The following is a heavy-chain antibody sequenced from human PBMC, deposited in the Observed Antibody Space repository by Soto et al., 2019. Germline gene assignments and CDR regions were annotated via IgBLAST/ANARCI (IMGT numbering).Heavy chain of an antibody. CDR1: GGSFSGYY. J-gene: IGHJ5*02. V-gene: IGHV4-34*01. CDR2: INHSGST. D-gene: IGHD2-2*01. CDR3: ARGAGGYYSSTSCYEKNWFDP. Sequence: QVQLQQWGAGLLKPSETLSLTCAVYGGSFSGYYWSWIRQPPGKGLEWIGEINHSGSTNYNPSLKSRVTISVDTSKNQFSLKLSSVTAADTAVYYCARGAGGYYSSTSCYEKNWFDPWGQGTLVTVSS.